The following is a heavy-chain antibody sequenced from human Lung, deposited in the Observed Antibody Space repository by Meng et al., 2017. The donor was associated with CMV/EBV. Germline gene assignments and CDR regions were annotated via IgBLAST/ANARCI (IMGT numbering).Heavy chain of an antibody. J-gene: IGHJ4*02. CDR1: GYTFTGYY. CDR3: ARDRYIRVGAPGDY. Sequence: ASVXVSXKASGYTFTGYYMHWVRQAPGQGLEWMGWINPDSGGTNYAQKFQGRVTMTRDTSISKAYMELSRLRSDDTAVYYCARDRYIRVGAPGDYWGPGALVTVSS. V-gene: IGHV1-2*02. D-gene: IGHD1-26*01. CDR2: INPDSGGT.